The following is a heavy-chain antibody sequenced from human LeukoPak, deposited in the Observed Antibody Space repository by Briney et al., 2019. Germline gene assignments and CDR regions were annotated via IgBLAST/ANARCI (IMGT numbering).Heavy chain of an antibody. J-gene: IGHJ4*02. CDR3: AKVGPIAAAGTSYFDY. CDR2: ISGRSANT. D-gene: IGHD6-13*01. V-gene: IGHV3-23*01. Sequence: GGSLRLSCAASGFSFGNYAMSWVRQAPGKGLEWVSAISGRSANTYYADSVKGRFTISRDTSKDTLFLQMNSLRAEDTAVYYCAKVGPIAAAGTSYFDYWGQGTLVTVSS. CDR1: GFSFGNYA.